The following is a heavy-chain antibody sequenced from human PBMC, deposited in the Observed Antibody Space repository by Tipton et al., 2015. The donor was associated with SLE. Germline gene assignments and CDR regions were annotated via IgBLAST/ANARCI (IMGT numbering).Heavy chain of an antibody. CDR2: ISSSSSYT. V-gene: IGHV3-11*05. J-gene: IGHJ6*02. Sequence: LSLTCAVYGGSFSGYYMSWIRQAPGKGLEWVSYISSSSSYTNYADSVKGRFTISRDNAKNSLYLQMNSLRAEDTAVYYCARGIVGATDYYYYYGMDVWGQGTTVTVSS. CDR1: GGSFSGYY. CDR3: ARGIVGATDYYYYYGMDV. D-gene: IGHD1-26*01.